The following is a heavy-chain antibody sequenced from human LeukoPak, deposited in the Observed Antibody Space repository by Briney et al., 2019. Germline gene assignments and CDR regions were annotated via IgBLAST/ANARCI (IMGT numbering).Heavy chain of an antibody. J-gene: IGHJ4*02. D-gene: IGHD3-22*01. CDR3: TTVGSSRYYYYFDY. CDR1: GFTFNHAR. CDR2: IKSKTDGATT. Sequence: GGSLRLSCAASGFTFNHARMSGVRQAPGKGLEWVGRIKSKTDGATTEYAAPVKGRFTISRDDSKNTLYLQMNSLKTEDTAVYYCTTVGSSRYYYYFDYWGQGSLVTVSS. V-gene: IGHV3-15*01.